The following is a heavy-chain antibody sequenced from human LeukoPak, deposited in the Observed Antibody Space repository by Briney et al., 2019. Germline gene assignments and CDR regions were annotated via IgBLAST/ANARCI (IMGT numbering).Heavy chain of an antibody. J-gene: IGHJ6*03. CDR1: GFTVSSSY. V-gene: IGHV3-53*01. D-gene: IGHD6-13*01. Sequence: GGSLRLSCAASGFTVSSSYMNWVRQAPGKGLEWVSVIYSGGSTYYADSVKGRFTISRDNSKNTLYLQLNSLRAEDTAVYYCAREGAAAAPPRRDYYYYYMDVWGKGTTVTVSS. CDR3: AREGAAAAPPRRDYYYYYMDV. CDR2: IYSGGST.